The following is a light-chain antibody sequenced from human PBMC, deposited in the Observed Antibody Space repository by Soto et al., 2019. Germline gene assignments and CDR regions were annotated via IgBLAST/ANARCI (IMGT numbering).Light chain of an antibody. CDR3: LQDHNYPRT. CDR1: QDIKNE. V-gene: IGKV1-6*01. J-gene: IGKJ1*01. CDR2: AAS. Sequence: AIQMTQSPSSLSASVGDRVTITCRASQDIKNELGWYQQKPGKAPNVLIYAASTLLSGVPSRFSGAGSGTDFTLTISSLQPEDFATYYCLQDHNYPRTFDQGTRVEIK.